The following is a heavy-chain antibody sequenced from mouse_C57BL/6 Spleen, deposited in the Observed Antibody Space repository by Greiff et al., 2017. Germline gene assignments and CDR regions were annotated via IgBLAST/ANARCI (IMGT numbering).Heavy chain of an antibody. J-gene: IGHJ2*01. V-gene: IGHV5-4*01. Sequence: EVQGVESGGGLVKPGGSLKLSCAASGFTFRSYAMSWVRQTPEKRLEWVATISDGGSYTYYPDNVKGRFTISRDNAKNNLYLQMSHLKSEDTAMYYCARVDGYYYFDYWGQGTTLTVSS. CDR2: ISDGGSYT. D-gene: IGHD2-3*01. CDR1: GFTFRSYA. CDR3: ARVDGYYYFDY.